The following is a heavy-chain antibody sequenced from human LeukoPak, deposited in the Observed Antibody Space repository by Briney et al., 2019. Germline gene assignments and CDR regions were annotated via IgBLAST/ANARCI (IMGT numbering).Heavy chain of an antibody. V-gene: IGHV3-30*02. CDR2: IRYDGSNK. Sequence: GGSLRLSCAASGFTFSDYGMHWVRQAPGNGLEWVTFIRYDGSNKYYADSVKGRFTISRDNSKNTLYLQMNSLRAEDTAVYYCAKQGLLNYNWFDPWGQGTLVTVSS. CDR3: AKQGLLNYNWFDP. CDR1: GFTFSDYG. J-gene: IGHJ5*02.